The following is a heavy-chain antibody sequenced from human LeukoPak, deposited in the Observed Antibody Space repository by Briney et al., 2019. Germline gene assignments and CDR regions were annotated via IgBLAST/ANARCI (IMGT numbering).Heavy chain of an antibody. J-gene: IGHJ4*02. CDR3: ARGGYDLNFVY. CDR1: GGSFSGYF. D-gene: IGHD5-12*01. V-gene: IGHV4-34*01. Sequence: PSETLSLTCAVSGGSFSGYFWNWIRPPPGKGLEWIGEVNHSGNTNYNPSLKSRVTISIDTSKNHFSLKLSSVTAADTAVYFCARGGYDLNFVYWGQGDLVTVSS. CDR2: VNHSGNT.